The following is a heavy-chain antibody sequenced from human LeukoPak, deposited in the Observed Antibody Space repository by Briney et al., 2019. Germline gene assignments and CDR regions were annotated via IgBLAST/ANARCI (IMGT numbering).Heavy chain of an antibody. CDR1: GFSLSTSGMR. CDR3: ARHPNDYYYCMDV. J-gene: IGHJ6*03. CDR2: IDWDDDK. Sequence: SGPALVKPTQTLTLTCTFSGFSLSTSGMRVSWIRQPPGKALEWLARIDWDDDKFYSTSLKTRLTISKDTSKNQVVLTMTNMDPVDTATYYCARHPNDYYYCMDVWGKGTTVTVSS. V-gene: IGHV2-70*04.